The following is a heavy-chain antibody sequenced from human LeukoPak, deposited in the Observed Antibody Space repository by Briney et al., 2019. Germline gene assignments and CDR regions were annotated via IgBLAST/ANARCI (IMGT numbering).Heavy chain of an antibody. CDR2: IYYSGST. D-gene: IGHD3-22*01. V-gene: IGHV4-39*01. CDR3: AGFTMIVF. J-gene: IGHJ4*02. Sequence: PSETLSLTCTVSGGSISSSSYYWGWIRQPPGKGLEWIGSIYYSGSTYYNPSLKSRVTISVDTSKNQFSLKVSSVTAADTAVYYCAGFTMIVFWGQGTLVTVSS. CDR1: GGSISSSSYY.